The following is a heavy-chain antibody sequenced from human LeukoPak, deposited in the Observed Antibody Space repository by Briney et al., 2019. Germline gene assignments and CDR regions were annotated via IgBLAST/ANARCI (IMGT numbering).Heavy chain of an antibody. CDR1: GFTFSSYS. J-gene: IGHJ6*04. CDR2: ISSSSSYI. D-gene: IGHD3-10*02. V-gene: IGHV3-21*01. CDR3: AELGITMIGGV. Sequence: GGSLRLSCAASGFTFSSYSMNWVRQAPGKGLEWVSSISSSSSYIYYADSVKGRFTISRDNAKDSLYLQMNSLRAEDTAVYYCAELGITMIGGVWGKGTTVTISS.